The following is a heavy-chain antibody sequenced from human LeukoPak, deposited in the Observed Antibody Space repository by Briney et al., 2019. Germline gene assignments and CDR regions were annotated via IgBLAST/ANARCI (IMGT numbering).Heavy chain of an antibody. CDR2: IKSKTDGGTT. CDR3: TTVEVGYSGSCPSDY. J-gene: IGHJ4*02. V-gene: IGHV3-15*01. D-gene: IGHD1-26*01. Sequence: GGSLRLSCAASGFTFSNAWMSWVRQAPGKGLEWVGRIKSKTDGGTTDYAAPVKGRFTISRDDSKNTLYLQMNSLKTEDTAVYYCTTVEVGYSGSCPSDYWGQGTLVTVSS. CDR1: GFTFSNAW.